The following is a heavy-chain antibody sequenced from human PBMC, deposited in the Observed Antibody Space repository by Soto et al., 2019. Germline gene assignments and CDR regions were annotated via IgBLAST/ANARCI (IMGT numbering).Heavy chain of an antibody. CDR2: IDPSDSYT. J-gene: IGHJ6*02. Sequence: GESVKISCKGSGYSFTIYCISWVRQMPWKGLEWMGRIDPSDSYTNYSPSFQGHVTISADKSISTAYLQWSSLKASDTAMYYCARDYSNYHYYYGMDVWGQGTTVTVSS. D-gene: IGHD4-4*01. CDR3: ARDYSNYHYYYGMDV. CDR1: GYSFTIYC. V-gene: IGHV5-10-1*01.